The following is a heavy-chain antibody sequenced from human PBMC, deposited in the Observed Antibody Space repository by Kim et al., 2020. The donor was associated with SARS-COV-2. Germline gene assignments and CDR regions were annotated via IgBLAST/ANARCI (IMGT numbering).Heavy chain of an antibody. CDR1: GFTFSSYS. D-gene: IGHD3-3*01. CDR3: ARDVRDFWSGYYRVYYFGY. J-gene: IGHJ4*01. CDR2: ISSNSSNI. V-gene: IGHV3-21*01. Sequence: GGSLRLSCAASGFTFSSYSMNWVRQAPGKGLEWVSSISSNSSNIYYADSVKGRFTISRDNAKNTLYLQMNSLRAEDTAVYYCARDVRDFWSGYYRVYYFGYCGHGTLGTVSS.